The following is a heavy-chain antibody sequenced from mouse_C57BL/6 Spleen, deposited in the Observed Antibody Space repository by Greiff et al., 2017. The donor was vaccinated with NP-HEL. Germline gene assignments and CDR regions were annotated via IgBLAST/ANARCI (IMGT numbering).Heavy chain of an antibody. V-gene: IGHV3-6*01. CDR2: ISYDGSN. Sequence: EVQLVESGPGLVKPSQSLSLTCSVTGYSITSGYYWNWIRQFPGNKLEWMGYISYDGSNNYNPSLKNRISITRDTSKNQFFLKLNSVTTEDTATYYCAREEDGYYDAMDYWGQGTSVTVSS. CDR3: AREEDGYYDAMDY. J-gene: IGHJ4*01. CDR1: GYSITSGYY. D-gene: IGHD2-3*01.